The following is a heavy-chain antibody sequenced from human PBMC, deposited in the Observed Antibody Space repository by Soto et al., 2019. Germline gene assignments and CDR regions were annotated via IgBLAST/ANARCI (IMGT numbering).Heavy chain of an antibody. CDR3: AGGGHSGNYNPGLY. CDR2: IYDGGTT. D-gene: IGHD1-26*01. Sequence: PGGSLRLSCAASGFTVSNNRMTWVRQAPGKGLEWVSVIYDGGTTYYPDSVKGRFTISRDISKNTLYLQMNSLRVEDTAVYYCAGGGHSGNYNPGLYWGQGTLVTVSS. J-gene: IGHJ4*02. CDR1: GFTVSNNR. V-gene: IGHV3-53*01.